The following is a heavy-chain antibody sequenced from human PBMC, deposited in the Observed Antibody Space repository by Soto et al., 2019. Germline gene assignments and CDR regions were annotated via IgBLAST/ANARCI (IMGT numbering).Heavy chain of an antibody. Sequence: QIQMVQSGAKVNQPGASVKISCKTSGYTFSSYSINWVRQAPGQGLEWMAWISTYSGNTHYAERVQGRVTVTLDKSARTAFMEMRGLTSDDTAVYFCARDNGYYDLWGQGTLVTVSS. CDR2: ISTYSGNT. CDR1: GYTFSSYS. CDR3: ARDNGYYDL. V-gene: IGHV1-18*04. J-gene: IGHJ4*02.